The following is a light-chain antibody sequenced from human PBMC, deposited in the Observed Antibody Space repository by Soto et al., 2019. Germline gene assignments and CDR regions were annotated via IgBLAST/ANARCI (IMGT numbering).Light chain of an antibody. CDR3: QQYDTSPPLT. J-gene: IGKJ4*01. Sequence: EIVLTQSPGTLSLSPGDRATLSCRASQSVRSNYLAWYQQKPGQAPSLLLYGASSRATGIPDRFSGSWSGTDFTLTISRLEPEDVAVYYCQQYDTSPPLTFGGGTKVEIK. V-gene: IGKV3-20*01. CDR2: GAS. CDR1: QSVRSNY.